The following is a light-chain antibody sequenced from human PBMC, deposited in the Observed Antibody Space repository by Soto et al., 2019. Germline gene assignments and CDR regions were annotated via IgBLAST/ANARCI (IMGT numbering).Light chain of an antibody. CDR2: EVS. CDR3: SSYTSISSLGV. Sequence: QSVVTQPACVSGSPGQSITISCTGTGSDVGSYKYVSWYQQHPGKAPKLIIFEVSNRPSGVSDRFSGSKSGNRASLTISGLQAEDEADYYCSSYTSISSLGVFGTGTKVTVL. V-gene: IGLV2-14*01. CDR1: GSDVGSYKY. J-gene: IGLJ1*01.